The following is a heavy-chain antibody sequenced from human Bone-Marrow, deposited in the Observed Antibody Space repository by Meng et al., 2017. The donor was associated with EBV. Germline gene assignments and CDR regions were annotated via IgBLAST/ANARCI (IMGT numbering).Heavy chain of an antibody. J-gene: IGHJ5*02. CDR2: VHYTGST. CDR1: GDSISSFYY. V-gene: IGHV4-39*01. Sequence: QRRLRESGPGQVKPSETWSPTCTVSGDSISSFYYWGWIRQPPGRGLEWIGSVHYTGSTYYSPSLKSRVTVSVDTSKNQFSLRLTSVTAADTAVYYCARPFPSWQSPRLDPFGAWGQGTLVTVSS. CDR3: ARPFPSWQSPRLDPFGA. D-gene: IGHD6-19*01.